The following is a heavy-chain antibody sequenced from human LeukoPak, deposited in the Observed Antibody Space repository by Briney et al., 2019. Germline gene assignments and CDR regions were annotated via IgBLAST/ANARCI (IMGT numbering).Heavy chain of an antibody. CDR1: GGSFSGYY. J-gene: IGHJ4*02. Sequence: SETLSLTCAVYGGSFSGYYWSWIRQPPGKGLEWIGFGHYTGSSNYNPSLKSRVTTSVDTSKSQFSLKLISVTAADTAVYYCARHDNRGYYSLHYWGQGALVTVSS. D-gene: IGHD3-22*01. CDR3: ARHDNRGYYSLHY. CDR2: GHYTGSS. V-gene: IGHV4-59*08.